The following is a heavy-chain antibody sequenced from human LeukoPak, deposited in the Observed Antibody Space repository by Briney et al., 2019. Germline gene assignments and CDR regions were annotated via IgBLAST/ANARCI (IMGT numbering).Heavy chain of an antibody. Sequence: GGSLRLSCAASGFTVSGNYMTWVRQAPGKGLEWVSVTYGDGSTSYADSVKDRFTISRDISKNTFFLQMNNLRAEDTAVCYCASRGSGHRNWYFDLWGRGTLVTVSS. D-gene: IGHD1-14*01. J-gene: IGHJ2*01. CDR2: TYGDGST. V-gene: IGHV3-66*01. CDR1: GFTVSGNY. CDR3: ASRGSGHRNWYFDL.